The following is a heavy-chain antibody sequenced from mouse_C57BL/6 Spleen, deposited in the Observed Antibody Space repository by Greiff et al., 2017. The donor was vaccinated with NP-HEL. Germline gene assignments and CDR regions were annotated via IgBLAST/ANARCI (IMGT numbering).Heavy chain of an antibody. CDR1: GFSLTSYG. D-gene: IGHD1-1*01. CDR3: AKKDTTVAGGVDY. Sequence: QVQLKESGPGLVQPSQSLSITCTVSGFSLTSYGVHWVRQSPGQGLEWLGVIWSGGSTDYNAAFMSRLSITKDNSKSQVFFKMNSLQADDTAIYYCAKKDTTVAGGVDYWGQGTSVTVSS. J-gene: IGHJ4*01. CDR2: IWSGGST. V-gene: IGHV2-5*01.